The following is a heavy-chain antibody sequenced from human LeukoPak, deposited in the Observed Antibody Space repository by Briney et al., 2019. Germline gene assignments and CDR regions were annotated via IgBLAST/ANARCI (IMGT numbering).Heavy chain of an antibody. CDR3: ARWFDL. J-gene: IGHJ2*01. V-gene: IGHV4-34*01. Sequence: PSETLSLTCAVYGASFSGYYWSWIRQPPGKGLEWIGEINHSGSTNYNPSLKSRLTMSVDTSKNQFSLKLSSVTAADTAVYYCARWFDLWGRGTLVTVSS. CDR1: GASFSGYY. CDR2: INHSGST.